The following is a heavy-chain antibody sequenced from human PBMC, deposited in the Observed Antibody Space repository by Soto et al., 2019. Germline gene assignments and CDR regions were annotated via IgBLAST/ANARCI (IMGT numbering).Heavy chain of an antibody. CDR3: ARVEFRGGYCSSTSCYRLDY. CDR2: INHSGST. D-gene: IGHD2-2*01. Sequence: SETLSLTCAVYGGSFSGYYWSWIRQPPGKGLEWIGEINHSGSTNYNPSLKSRVTISVDTSKNQFSLKLSSVTAADTAVYYCARVEFRGGYCSSTSCYRLDYWGQGTLVTVSS. V-gene: IGHV4-34*01. CDR1: GGSFSGYY. J-gene: IGHJ4*02.